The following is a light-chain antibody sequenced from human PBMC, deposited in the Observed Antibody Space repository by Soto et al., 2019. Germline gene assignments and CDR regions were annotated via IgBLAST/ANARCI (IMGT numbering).Light chain of an antibody. V-gene: IGKV3-11*01. CDR2: DAS. CDR3: QQRGNWPRT. Sequence: EIVLTQSPAALSLYPGERATLSCRASQSVSSYLAWYQQKPGQAPRLLIYDASNRATGIPARFSGSGSGTDFILTISSLEPEDFAVYYCQQRGNWPRTFGQGTKVDIK. J-gene: IGKJ1*01. CDR1: QSVSSY.